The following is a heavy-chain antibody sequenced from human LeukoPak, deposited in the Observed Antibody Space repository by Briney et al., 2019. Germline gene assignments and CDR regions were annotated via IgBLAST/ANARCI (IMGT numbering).Heavy chain of an antibody. J-gene: IGHJ4*02. V-gene: IGHV1-2*02. CDR1: GYTFTGYY. Sequence: ASVKVSCKASGYTFTGYYMHWVRQAPGQGLEWMGWINPNSGGTNYAQKFLGRVTMTRDTSISTAYMELSRLRSDDTAVYYCARGPYPARQKTFDYWGQGTLVTVSS. CDR3: ARGPYPARQKTFDY. CDR2: INPNSGGT.